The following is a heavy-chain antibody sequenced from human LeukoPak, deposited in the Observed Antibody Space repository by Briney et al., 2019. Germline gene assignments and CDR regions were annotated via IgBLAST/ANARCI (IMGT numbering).Heavy chain of an antibody. CDR3: AKDTARIAAAGPDY. J-gene: IGHJ4*02. CDR2: IRYDGSNK. Sequence: GGSLRLSCAASGLTFSSYGMHWVRQAPGKGLEWVAFIRYDGSNKYYADSVKGRFTISRDNSKNTLYLQMNSLRAEDTAVYYCAKDTARIAAAGPDYWGQGTLVTVSS. V-gene: IGHV3-30*02. CDR1: GLTFSSYG. D-gene: IGHD6-13*01.